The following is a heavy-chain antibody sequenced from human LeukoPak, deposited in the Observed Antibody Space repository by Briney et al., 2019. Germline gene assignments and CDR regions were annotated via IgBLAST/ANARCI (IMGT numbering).Heavy chain of an antibody. CDR1: GYTFTSYG. CDR2: ISAYNGNT. V-gene: IGHV1-18*01. D-gene: IGHD1-26*01. Sequence: ASAKVSCKASGYTFTSYGISWVRQAPGQGLEWMGWISAYNGNTNYAQKLQGRVTMTTDTSTSTAYMELRSLRSDDTAVYYCARVGRIVGATVEDYWGQGTLVTVSS. CDR3: ARVGRIVGATVEDY. J-gene: IGHJ4*02.